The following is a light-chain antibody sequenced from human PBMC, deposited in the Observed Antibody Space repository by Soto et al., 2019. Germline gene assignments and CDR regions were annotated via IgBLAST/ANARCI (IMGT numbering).Light chain of an antibody. CDR2: DVS. CDR3: CSYGGSSTLV. J-gene: IGLJ2*01. V-gene: IGLV2-23*02. Sequence: QSALTQPSSVSGSPGQSITISCTGTSSDVGSYNLFSWYQQHPGKAPKLMFYDVSKRPSGGSHRFSCSKSGNTASLTISGLPAEDEADYYCCSYGGSSTLVFGGGTKVTV. CDR1: SSDVGSYNL.